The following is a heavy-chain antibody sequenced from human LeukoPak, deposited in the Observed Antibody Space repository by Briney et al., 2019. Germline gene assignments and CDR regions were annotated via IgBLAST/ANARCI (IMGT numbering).Heavy chain of an antibody. Sequence: ASVKVSCKASGYTFTSYGISWVRQAPGQGLEWMGWISAYNGNTNYAQKLQGRVTMTTDTSTSTAYMELRSLRSDDTAVYYCARGIGYYYDSSGTSRHWYFDLWGRGTLVTVSS. J-gene: IGHJ2*01. CDR1: GYTFTSYG. CDR2: ISAYNGNT. CDR3: ARGIGYYYDSSGTSRHWYFDL. V-gene: IGHV1-18*01. D-gene: IGHD3-22*01.